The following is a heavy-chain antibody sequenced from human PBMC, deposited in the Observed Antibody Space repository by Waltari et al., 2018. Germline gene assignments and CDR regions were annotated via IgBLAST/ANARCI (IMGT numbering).Heavy chain of an antibody. CDR2: IYYSGST. V-gene: IGHV4-39*07. CDR1: GGSISSSSYY. Sequence: QLQLQESGPGLVKPSETLSLTCTVSGGSISSSSYYWGWIRQPPGKGLEWIGSIYYSGSTSDNPSVKSRVTISVDTSKNQFSLKLSSVTAADTAVYYCARDRVEAGFDYWGQGTLVTVSS. J-gene: IGHJ4*02. CDR3: ARDRVEAGFDY. D-gene: IGHD6-13*01.